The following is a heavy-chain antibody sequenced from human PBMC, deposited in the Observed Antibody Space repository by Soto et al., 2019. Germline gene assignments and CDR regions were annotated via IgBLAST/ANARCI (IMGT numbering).Heavy chain of an antibody. J-gene: IGHJ4*02. CDR2: IIPILGIA. V-gene: IGHV1-69*08. D-gene: IGHD6-19*01. CDR3: ARDRLGSSGWPFGFDY. Sequence: QVQLVQSGAEVKKPGSSVKVSCKASGGTFSSYTISWVRQAPGQGLEWVGRIIPILGIANYAQKFQGRVTITADKSTSTAYMELSSLRSEDTAVYYCARDRLGSSGWPFGFDYWGQGTLVTVSS. CDR1: GGTFSSYT.